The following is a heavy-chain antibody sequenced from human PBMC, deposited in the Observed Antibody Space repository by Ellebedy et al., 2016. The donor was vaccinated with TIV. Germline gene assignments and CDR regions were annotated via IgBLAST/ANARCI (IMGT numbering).Heavy chain of an antibody. Sequence: PGGSLRLSCAASGFTFTSYAMSWVRQAPGKGLEWVANIKEDGSQTYYVGSVKGRFTISRDNAKNSLYLQMNSLRAEDTAVYYCAKGRGGGSDSSTPRYYFDYWGLGTLVTVSS. D-gene: IGHD2-2*01. CDR2: IKEDGSQT. CDR1: GFTFTSYA. V-gene: IGHV3-7*03. CDR3: AKGRGGGSDSSTPRYYFDY. J-gene: IGHJ4*02.